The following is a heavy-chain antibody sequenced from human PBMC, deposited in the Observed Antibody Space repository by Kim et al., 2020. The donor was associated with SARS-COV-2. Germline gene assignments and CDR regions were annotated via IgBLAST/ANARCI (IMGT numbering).Heavy chain of an antibody. CDR3: ARDLIAAAGIFDY. V-gene: IGHV1-2*04. CDR2: INPNSGGT. D-gene: IGHD6-13*01. CDR1: GYTFTGYY. Sequence: ASVKVSCKASGYTFTGYYMHWVRQAPGQGLEWMGWINPNSGGTNYAQKFQGWVTMTRDTSISTAYMELSRLRSDDTAVYYCARDLIAAAGIFDYWGQGTLVTVSS. J-gene: IGHJ4*02.